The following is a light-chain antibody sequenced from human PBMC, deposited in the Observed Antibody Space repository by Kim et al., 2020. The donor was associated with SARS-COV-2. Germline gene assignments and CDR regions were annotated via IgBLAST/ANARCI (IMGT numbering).Light chain of an antibody. CDR2: DAA. Sequence: PGERATLSCRASQSISTNVAWYQQKPGQAPRLLIYDAAIRAAGIPDRFSASGSGTDFTLTIGSLAPEDFAVYYCQQRGNWPPALTFGGGTKVDIK. V-gene: IGKV3-11*01. CDR1: QSISTN. J-gene: IGKJ4*01. CDR3: QQRGNWPPALT.